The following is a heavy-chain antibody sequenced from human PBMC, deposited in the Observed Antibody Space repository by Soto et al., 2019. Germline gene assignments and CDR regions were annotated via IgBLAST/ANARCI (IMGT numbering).Heavy chain of an antibody. D-gene: IGHD1-26*01. CDR1: GFTFSSYG. V-gene: IGHV3-30*03. Sequence: RLSCAASGFTFSSYGMHWVRQAPGKGLEWVAVISYDGSNKYYADSVKGRFTISRDNSKNTLYLQMNSLRAEDTAVYYCAVGATTSTYGMDVWGQGTTVTAP. J-gene: IGHJ6*02. CDR2: ISYDGSNK. CDR3: AVGATTSTYGMDV.